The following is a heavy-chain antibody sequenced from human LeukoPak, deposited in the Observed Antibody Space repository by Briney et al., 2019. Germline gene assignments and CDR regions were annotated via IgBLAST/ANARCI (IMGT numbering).Heavy chain of an antibody. CDR2: IYYSGST. CDR3: ARDCSGGSCYGAFDI. Sequence: SETLSLTCTVSGGSISSGGYYWSWIRQHPGKGLEWIGYIYYSGSTYYNPSLKSRVTISVDTSKNQFSLKLSSVTATDTAVYYCARDCSGGSCYGAFDIWGQGTMVTVSS. J-gene: IGHJ3*02. CDR1: GGSISSGGYY. D-gene: IGHD2-15*01. V-gene: IGHV4-31*03.